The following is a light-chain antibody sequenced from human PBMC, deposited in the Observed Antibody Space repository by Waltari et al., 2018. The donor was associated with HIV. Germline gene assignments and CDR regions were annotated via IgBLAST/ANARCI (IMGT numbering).Light chain of an antibody. CDR3: QQYGSSRGT. CDR1: QPVSNSY. J-gene: IGKJ4*01. CDR2: GAS. V-gene: IGKV3-20*01. Sequence: EIVLTQSPGTLSLSPGQRATLSCRASQPVSNSYLAWYQQKPGQAPRLLIYGASGRATGIPDRFNGSESGTDFTLTISRLEPEDFAAYYCQQYGSSRGTFGGGTKVEIK.